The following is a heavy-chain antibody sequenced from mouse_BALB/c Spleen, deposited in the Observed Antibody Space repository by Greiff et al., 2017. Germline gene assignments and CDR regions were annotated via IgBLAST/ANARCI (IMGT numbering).Heavy chain of an antibody. V-gene: IGHV2-6-7*01. J-gene: IGHJ4*01. CDR1: GFSLTGYG. D-gene: IGHD2-1*01. CDR3: ASYGNSHYYAMDY. CDR2: IWGDGST. Sequence: VKLQESGPGLVAPSQSLSITCTVSGFSLTGYGVNWVRQPPGKGLEWLGMIWGDGSTDYNSALKSRLSISKDNSKSQVFLKMNSLQTDDTARYYCASYGNSHYYAMDYWGQGTSVTVSS.